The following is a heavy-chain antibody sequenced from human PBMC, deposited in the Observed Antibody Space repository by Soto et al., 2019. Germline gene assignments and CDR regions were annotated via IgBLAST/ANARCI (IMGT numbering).Heavy chain of an antibody. Sequence: GGSLRLSCAASGFTFSRYAMHWVRQAPGKRLEYVSAITTNGGSTYYANSVKGRFTISRDNSKNTLYLQMGSLRAEDMSVYYCARESCRGGSCYSGWFDSWVEGT. CDR2: ITTNGGST. CDR3: ARESCRGGSCYSGWFDS. CDR1: GFTFSRYA. V-gene: IGHV3-64*01. J-gene: IGHJ5*01. D-gene: IGHD2-15*01.